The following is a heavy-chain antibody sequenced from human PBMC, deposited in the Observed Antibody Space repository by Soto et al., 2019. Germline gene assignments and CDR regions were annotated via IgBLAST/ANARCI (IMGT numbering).Heavy chain of an antibody. V-gene: IGHV3-21*01. J-gene: IGHJ4*02. CDR1: GFTFSSYS. Sequence: EVQLVESGGGLVKPGGSLRLSCAASGFTFSSYSMNWVRQAPGKGVEWVSSISSSSSYIYYADSVKGRFTISRDNAKNSLYLQMNSLRAEDTAVYYCARDNNWNYKLGFWGQGTLVTVSS. CDR2: ISSSSSYI. CDR3: ARDNNWNYKLGF. D-gene: IGHD1-7*01.